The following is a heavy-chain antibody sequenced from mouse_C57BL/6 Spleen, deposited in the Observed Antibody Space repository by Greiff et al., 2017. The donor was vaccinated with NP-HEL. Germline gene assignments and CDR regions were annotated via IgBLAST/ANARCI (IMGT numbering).Heavy chain of an antibody. CDR3: AKHNGTLDY. CDR1: GFTFSSYG. V-gene: IGHV5-6*01. CDR2: ISSGGSYT. Sequence: VQLKESGGDLVKPGGSLKLSCAASGFTFSSYGMSWVRQTPDKRLEWVATISSGGSYTYYPDSVKGRFTISRDNAKNTLYLQMSSLKSEDTSMYYRAKHNGTLDYWGQGTTLTVSS. J-gene: IGHJ2*01. D-gene: IGHD4-1*01.